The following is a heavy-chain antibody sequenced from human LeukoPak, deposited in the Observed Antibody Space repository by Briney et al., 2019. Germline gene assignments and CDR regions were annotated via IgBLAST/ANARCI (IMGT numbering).Heavy chain of an antibody. V-gene: IGHV3-30*04. CDR3: TSWGDTTAEYFQR. D-gene: IGHD2-21*02. Sequence: GGSLRLSCAASGFTFSNYAIHCVRQAPGKGLEWVAVIAYDGSSTVYADSVKGRFTISRDNSKNTLYLQMNSLRTEDTAVYYCTSWGDTTAEYFQRWGQGTLVTVSS. CDR2: IAYDGSST. CDR1: GFTFSNYA. J-gene: IGHJ1*01.